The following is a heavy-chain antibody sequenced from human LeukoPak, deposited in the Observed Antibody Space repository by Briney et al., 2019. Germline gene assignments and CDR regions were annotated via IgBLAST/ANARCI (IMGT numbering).Heavy chain of an antibody. J-gene: IGHJ4*02. CDR1: GGSISSGDYY. D-gene: IGHD6-19*01. Sequence: SETLSLTCTVSGGSISSGDYYWSWIRQPPGKGLEWIGYIYYSGTTSYNPSLKSRVTISVDRSKNQFSLKLSSVTAADTAVYYCARATGYSSGWYPFDYWGQGTLVTVSS. CDR3: ARATGYSSGWYPFDY. CDR2: IYYSGTT. V-gene: IGHV4-30-4*01.